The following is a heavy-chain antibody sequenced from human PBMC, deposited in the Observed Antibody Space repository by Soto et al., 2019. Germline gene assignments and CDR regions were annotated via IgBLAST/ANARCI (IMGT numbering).Heavy chain of an antibody. D-gene: IGHD6-6*01. CDR1: GGTFSSYA. Sequence: QVQLVQSGAEVKKPGSSVKVSCKASGGTFSSYAISWVRQAPGQGLEWMGGIIPIFGTANYAQKFQGRVTITADEATSTAYMELSSLRSEDTAVYYCASPHSSSSAYYYYGMDVWGQGTTVTVSS. CDR2: IIPIFGTA. V-gene: IGHV1-69*01. CDR3: ASPHSSSSAYYYYGMDV. J-gene: IGHJ6*02.